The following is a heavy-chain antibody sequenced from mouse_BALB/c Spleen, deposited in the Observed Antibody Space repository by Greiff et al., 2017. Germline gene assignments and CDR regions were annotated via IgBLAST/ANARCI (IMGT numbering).Heavy chain of an antibody. Sequence: EVQLVESGGGLVQPGGSLRLSCATSGFTFTDYYMSWVRQPPGKALEWLGFIRNKANGYTTEYSASVKGRFTISRDNSQSILYLQMNTLRAEDSATYYCARDKVFDYWGQGTTLTVSS. J-gene: IGHJ2*01. CDR2: IRNKANGYTT. CDR3: ARDKVFDY. V-gene: IGHV7-3*02. CDR1: GFTFTDYY.